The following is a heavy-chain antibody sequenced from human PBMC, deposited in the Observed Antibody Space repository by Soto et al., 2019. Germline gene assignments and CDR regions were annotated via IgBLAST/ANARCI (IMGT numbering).Heavy chain of an antibody. Sequence: ASVKVSCKASGYTFTGYYMHWVRQAPGQGLEWMGWINPNSGGTNYAQKFQGRVTMTRDTSISTAYMELSRLRSDDTAVYYCARDSVSGLYCSSTSCSHYGMDVWGQGTTVTVPS. CDR2: INPNSGGT. D-gene: IGHD2-2*01. J-gene: IGHJ6*02. V-gene: IGHV1-2*02. CDR3: ARDSVSGLYCSSTSCSHYGMDV. CDR1: GYTFTGYY.